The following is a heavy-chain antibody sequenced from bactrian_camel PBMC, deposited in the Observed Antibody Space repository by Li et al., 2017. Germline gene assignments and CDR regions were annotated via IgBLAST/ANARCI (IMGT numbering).Heavy chain of an antibody. CDR1: DYTLTIYD. J-gene: IGHJ4*01. Sequence: VQLVESGGGSVQAGGSLTLSCTASDYTLTIYDLAWFRQTSGKEREGVAALTTSGGGTTFNADSVKGRFTISRDSAKNTVYLQMNNLQPEDTATYYCAEGRGSRGEHCYSLNYRGQGTQVTVS. D-gene: IGHD6*01. CDR2: LTTSGGGTT. CDR3: AEGRGSRGEHCYSLNY. V-gene: IGHV3S40*01.